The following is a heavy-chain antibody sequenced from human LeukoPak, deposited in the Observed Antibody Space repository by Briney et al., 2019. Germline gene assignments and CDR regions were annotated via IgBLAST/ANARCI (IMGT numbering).Heavy chain of an antibody. CDR1: GYSFTSYW. D-gene: IGHD2-2*01. J-gene: IGHJ5*02. Sequence: GESLKISCKGSGYSFTSYWIGWVRQMPGKGLGWMGIIYPGDSDTRYSPSFQGQVTISADKSISTAYLQWSSLKASDTAMYYCARTSAYCSSTSCYPLNGWFDPWGQGTLVTVSS. V-gene: IGHV5-51*01. CDR2: IYPGDSDT. CDR3: ARTSAYCSSTSCYPLNGWFDP.